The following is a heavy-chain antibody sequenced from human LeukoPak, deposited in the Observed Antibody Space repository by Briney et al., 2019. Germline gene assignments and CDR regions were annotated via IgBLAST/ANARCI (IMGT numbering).Heavy chain of an antibody. J-gene: IGHJ4*02. CDR2: IYYSGST. V-gene: IGHV4-59*01. CDR1: GGSISSYY. CDR3: ASVKDGSGWPYYFDY. D-gene: IGHD6-19*01. Sequence: PSETLSLTCTVSGGSISSYYWSWIRQPPGKGLEWIGYIYYSGSTNYNPSLMSRVTISVDTSNNQFSLKLSSVTAADTAVYYCASVKDGSGWPYYFDYWGQGTLVTVSS.